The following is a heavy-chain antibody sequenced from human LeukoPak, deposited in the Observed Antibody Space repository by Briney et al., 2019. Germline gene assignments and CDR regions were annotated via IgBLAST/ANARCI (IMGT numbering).Heavy chain of an antibody. J-gene: IGHJ4*02. V-gene: IGHV4-59*01. CDR2: VHYRGSP. D-gene: IGHD1-26*01. Sequence: SETLSLTCTVSGGSISSNYWSWVRQPPGKGLEWIGYVHYRGSPKYNPPLKSRVTISVDTSKNQFSLELSSVNAADTAVYYCARSSSGTYGKFDYWGQGGLVSVSS. CDR3: ARSSSGTYGKFDY. CDR1: GGSISSNY.